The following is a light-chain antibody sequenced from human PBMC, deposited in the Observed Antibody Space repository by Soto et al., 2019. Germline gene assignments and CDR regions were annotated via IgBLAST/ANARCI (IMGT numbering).Light chain of an antibody. CDR3: QQYGNSPPVT. V-gene: IGKV3-20*01. Sequence: EIVLTQSPGTLSLSPGERATLSCRASQSVSSSYLAWYQQKPGQAPRLLIYGASSRGTGIPDRFSGSGSGTDFTLTISSLEPEDFEVYYCQQYGNSPPVTFGGGTKVEIK. CDR1: QSVSSSY. CDR2: GAS. J-gene: IGKJ4*01.